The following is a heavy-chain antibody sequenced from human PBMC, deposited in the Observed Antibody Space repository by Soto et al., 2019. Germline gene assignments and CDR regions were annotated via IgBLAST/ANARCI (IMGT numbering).Heavy chain of an antibody. CDR1: GGSFSCYY. D-gene: IGHD2-2*01. Sequence: PSETLSLTCAVYGGSFSCYYWIWIRQPPGKGLEWIGEINHSGSTNYNPSLKSRVTISVDTSKNQFSLKLSSVTAADTAVYYCARGRVVPAAFDIWGQGTMVTVSS. V-gene: IGHV4-34*01. CDR3: ARGRVVPAAFDI. J-gene: IGHJ3*02. CDR2: INHSGST.